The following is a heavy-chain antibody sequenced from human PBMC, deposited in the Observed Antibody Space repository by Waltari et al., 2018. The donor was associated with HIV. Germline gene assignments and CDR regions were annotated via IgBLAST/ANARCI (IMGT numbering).Heavy chain of an antibody. Sequence: QLQLQQSGPGLVKPSETLSLTCTVAGGSISSSRYYWGWIRQPPGKGLEWIGSISFSGNTYYNPSLKSRVTISVDTSKNQFFLKLSSVTAADTAVYYCARILWSGWYLRYFDYWGQGTLVTVSS. D-gene: IGHD6-19*01. CDR1: GGSISSSRYY. CDR2: ISFSGNT. J-gene: IGHJ4*02. V-gene: IGHV4-39*01. CDR3: ARILWSGWYLRYFDY.